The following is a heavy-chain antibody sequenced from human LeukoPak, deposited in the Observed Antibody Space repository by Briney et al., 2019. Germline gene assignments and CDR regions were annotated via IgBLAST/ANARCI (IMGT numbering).Heavy chain of an antibody. V-gene: IGHV1-2*02. CDR3: AREDRRIQLWPSLGY. J-gene: IGHJ4*02. D-gene: IGHD5-18*01. Sequence: ASVKVSCKASGYTFTGYYVHWVRQAPGQGLEWMGWINPNSGGTNYAQKFQGRVTMTRDTSISTAYMELSRLRSDDTAVYYCAREDRRIQLWPSLGYWGQGTLVTVSS. CDR1: GYTFTGYY. CDR2: INPNSGGT.